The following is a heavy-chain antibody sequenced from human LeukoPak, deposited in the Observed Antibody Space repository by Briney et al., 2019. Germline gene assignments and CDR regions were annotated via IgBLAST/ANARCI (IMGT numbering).Heavy chain of an antibody. CDR3: ARDRYSSGWYFY. CDR1: GYTLTELS. V-gene: IGHV1-24*01. D-gene: IGHD6-19*01. CDR2: FAPEDGET. J-gene: IGHJ4*02. Sequence: ASVKVSCKVSGYTLTELSMHWVRQAPGKGLAWMGGFAPEDGETIYAQKFQGRVTMTEDTSTDTAYMELSSLRSEDTAVYYCARDRYSSGWYFYWGQGTLVTVSS.